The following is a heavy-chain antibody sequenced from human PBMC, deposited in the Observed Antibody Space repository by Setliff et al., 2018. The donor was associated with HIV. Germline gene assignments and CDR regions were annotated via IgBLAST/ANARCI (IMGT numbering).Heavy chain of an antibody. V-gene: IGHV3-23*01. Sequence: GGSLRLSCAASGFTFSNHVMNWVRQAPGKGLEWVSAISTSGGAADYADSVKGRFTISRDNSRNTLYLQMNSLRAEDTALYFCAKSLLVAGNDYWGQGTLVTVSS. D-gene: IGHD2-8*02. CDR3: AKSLLVAGNDY. CDR1: GFTFSNHV. J-gene: IGHJ4*02. CDR2: ISTSGGAA.